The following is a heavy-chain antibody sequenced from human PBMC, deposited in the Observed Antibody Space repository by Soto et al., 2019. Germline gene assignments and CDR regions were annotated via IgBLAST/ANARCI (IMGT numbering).Heavy chain of an antibody. J-gene: IGHJ5*02. CDR1: GGSFSGYY. Sequence: SETLSLTCAVYGGSFSGYYWSWIRQPPGKGLEWIGEINHSGSTNYNPSLKSRVTISVDTSKNQFSLKLSSVTAADTAVYYCARKRHKLWLTPDNWFDPWGQGTLVTVSS. D-gene: IGHD6-19*01. CDR3: ARKRHKLWLTPDNWFDP. V-gene: IGHV4-34*01. CDR2: INHSGST.